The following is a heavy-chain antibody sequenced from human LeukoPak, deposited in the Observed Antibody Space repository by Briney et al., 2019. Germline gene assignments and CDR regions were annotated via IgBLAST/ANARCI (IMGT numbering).Heavy chain of an antibody. CDR3: ARDKFQGGWFSNWFDP. D-gene: IGHD6-19*01. CDR2: ISSSGHYI. J-gene: IGHJ5*02. V-gene: IGHV3-21*01. CDR1: GFTFSSYT. Sequence: PGGSLRLSCLASGFTFSSYTMTWVRQAPGEGLEWVSSISSSGHYIYYTDSLRGRFTISRDNAKNSLYLQMNSLRAEDTAVYYCARDKFQGGWFSNWFDPWGQGTLVTVSS.